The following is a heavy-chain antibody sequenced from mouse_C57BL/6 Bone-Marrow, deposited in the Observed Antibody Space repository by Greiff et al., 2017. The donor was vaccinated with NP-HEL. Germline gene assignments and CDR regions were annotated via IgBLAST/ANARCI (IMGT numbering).Heavy chain of an antibody. V-gene: IGHV1-59*01. D-gene: IGHD1-1*01. J-gene: IGHJ3*01. CDR3: ARPLLLRYGGAWFAY. CDR1: GYTFTSYW. Sequence: QVQLKQPGAELVRPGTSVKLSCKASGYTFTSYWMHWVKQRPGQGLEWIGVIDPSDSYTNYNQKFKGKATLTVDTSSSTAYMQLSSLTSEDSAVYYCARPLLLRYGGAWFAYWGQGTLVTVSA. CDR2: IDPSDSYT.